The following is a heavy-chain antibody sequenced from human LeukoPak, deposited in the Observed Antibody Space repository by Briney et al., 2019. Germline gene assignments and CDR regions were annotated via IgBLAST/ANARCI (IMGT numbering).Heavy chain of an antibody. CDR3: AKGAYGYCSGGSCYFNY. CDR1: GFTFSSYA. J-gene: IGHJ4*02. Sequence: PGGSPRLSCAASGFTFSSYAMSWVRQAPGKGLEWVSAISGSGGSTYYADSVKGRFTISRDNSKNTLYLQMNSLRAEDTAVYYCAKGAYGYCSGGSCYFNYWGQGTLVTVSS. CDR2: ISGSGGST. V-gene: IGHV3-23*01. D-gene: IGHD2-15*01.